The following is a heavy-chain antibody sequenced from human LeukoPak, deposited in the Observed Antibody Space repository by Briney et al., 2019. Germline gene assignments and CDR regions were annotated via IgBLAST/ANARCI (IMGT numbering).Heavy chain of an antibody. J-gene: IGHJ4*02. CDR2: ISSSSDYI. CDR1: GFAFSSYT. CDR3: ARGWYYYDSRGFQDY. V-gene: IGHV3-21*01. Sequence: GGSLRLSCAASGFAFSSYTMNWVRQAPGKGLQWVSSISSSSDYIYYADSVKGRFTISRDNAKNSLYLQMNSLRAEDTAIYYCARGWYYYDSRGFQDYWGQGTLVTVSS. D-gene: IGHD3-22*01.